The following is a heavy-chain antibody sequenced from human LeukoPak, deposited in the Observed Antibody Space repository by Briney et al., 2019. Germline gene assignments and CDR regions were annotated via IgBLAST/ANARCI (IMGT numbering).Heavy chain of an antibody. CDR2: ISHDAKND. D-gene: IGHD6-6*01. Sequence: PGGSLRLSCAASGFTFSSYSMNWVRQAPGKGLEWVAVISHDAKNDYFADSVKGRFTISRDNSKNTLSLQMNSLEPGDTAVYYCAKDRPPVPLDHWGQGILVIVSS. V-gene: IGHV3-30*18. CDR3: AKDRPPVPLDH. CDR1: GFTFSSYS. J-gene: IGHJ4*02.